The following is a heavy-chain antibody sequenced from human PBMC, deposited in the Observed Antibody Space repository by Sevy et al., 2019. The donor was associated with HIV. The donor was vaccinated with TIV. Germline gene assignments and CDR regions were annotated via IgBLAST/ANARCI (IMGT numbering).Heavy chain of an antibody. V-gene: IGHV1-18*01. CDR3: ARDHARLPSIAARPFDY. Sequence: ASVKVSCKASGYTFTKYGISWVRQAPGQGLEWMGWISAYNGNTNYAQKLQGRVTMTTDTSTSTAYMELRSLRSDDTAVYYCARDHARLPSIAARPFDYWGQGTLVTVSS. J-gene: IGHJ4*02. D-gene: IGHD6-6*01. CDR2: ISAYNGNT. CDR1: GYTFTKYG.